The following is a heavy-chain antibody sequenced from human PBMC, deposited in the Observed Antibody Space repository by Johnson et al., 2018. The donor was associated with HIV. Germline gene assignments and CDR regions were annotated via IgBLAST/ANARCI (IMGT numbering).Heavy chain of an antibody. D-gene: IGHD1-7*01. V-gene: IGHV3-30*03. Sequence: QVQLVESGGGVVQPGRSLRLSCAASGFIFSGYGMHWVRQAPGKGLEWVAVVSYDGSNKYYADSVKGRFTISRDNSKNTLYLQMNSLRAEDTAVYYCAREDQNWNYDHAFDIWGQGTMVTVSS. CDR3: AREDQNWNYDHAFDI. J-gene: IGHJ3*02. CDR1: GFIFSGYG. CDR2: VSYDGSNK.